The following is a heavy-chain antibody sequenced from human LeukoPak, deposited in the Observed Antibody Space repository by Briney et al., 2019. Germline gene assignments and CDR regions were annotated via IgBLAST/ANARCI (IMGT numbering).Heavy chain of an antibody. Sequence: SETLSLTCSVSGGSISGRGYYWGWIRQPPGRGLEWIGSIYYSGNTNHNPSLKSRVTMSVDTSKNQFSLKLNSVTAADTAVYYCARHSSPALWSGYYTLDSWGQGTLVTVAS. J-gene: IGHJ4*02. CDR1: GGSISGRGYY. CDR2: IYYSGNT. D-gene: IGHD3-3*01. V-gene: IGHV4-39*01. CDR3: ARHSSPALWSGYYTLDS.